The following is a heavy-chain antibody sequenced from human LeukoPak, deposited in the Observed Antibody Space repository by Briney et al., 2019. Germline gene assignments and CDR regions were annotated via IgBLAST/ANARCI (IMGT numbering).Heavy chain of an antibody. CDR2: ISGSGGST. CDR1: GFTFSSYA. J-gene: IGHJ4*02. D-gene: IGHD5-12*01. CDR3: ASKGYGATTEDY. V-gene: IGHV3-23*01. Sequence: GGSLRLSCAASGFTFSSYAMSWVRQAPGKGLEWVSAISGSGGSTYYADSVKGRFTISRDNAKNSLYLQMNSLRAEDTALYYCASKGYGATTEDYWGQGTLVTVSS.